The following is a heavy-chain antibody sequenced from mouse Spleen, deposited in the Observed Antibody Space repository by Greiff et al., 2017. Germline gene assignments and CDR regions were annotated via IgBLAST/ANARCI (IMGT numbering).Heavy chain of an antibody. D-gene: IGHD1-1*01. V-gene: IGHV1-55*01. J-gene: IGHJ3*01. CDR1: GYTFTSYW. CDR3: ARLDYGSSAWFAY. CDR2: IYPGSGST. Sequence: VKLQQPGAELVKPGASVKMSCKASGYTFTSYWITWVKQRPGQGLEWIGYIYPGSGSTNYNEKFKSKATLTVDTSSSTAYMQLSSLTSEDSAVYYCARLDYGSSAWFAYWGQGTLVTVSA.